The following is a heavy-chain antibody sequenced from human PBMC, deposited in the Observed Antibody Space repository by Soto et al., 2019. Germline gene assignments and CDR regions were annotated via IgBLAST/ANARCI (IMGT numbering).Heavy chain of an antibody. CDR3: AGSPSYSSSSEGGFDH. CDR1: GGTFSSYA. V-gene: IGHV1-69*01. CDR2: IIPIFGTA. J-gene: IGHJ5*02. Sequence: QVQLVQSGAEVKKPGSSVKVSCKASGGTFSSYAISWVRQAPGQGLEWMGGIIPIFGTANYALKFQGRVTIPADESTSTAYMELSSLRSEDTAVYYCAGSPSYSSSSEGGFDHWGQGTLVTVSS. D-gene: IGHD6-6*01.